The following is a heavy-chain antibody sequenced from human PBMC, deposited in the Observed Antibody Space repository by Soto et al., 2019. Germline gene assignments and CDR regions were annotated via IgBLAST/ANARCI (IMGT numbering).Heavy chain of an antibody. CDR3: AKVPWLYVSGSYYTPDY. J-gene: IGHJ4*02. CDR1: GFTFSSYA. V-gene: IGHV3-23*05. Sequence: GGSLRLSCTASGFTFSSYAMAWVRQAPGKGLEWVSAIDSSGASPFYADSVKGRLTISRDNSKNMLYLQMNSLRAEDTAIYYCAKVPWLYVSGSYYTPDYWGQGTRVTVSS. D-gene: IGHD3-10*01. CDR2: IDSSGASP.